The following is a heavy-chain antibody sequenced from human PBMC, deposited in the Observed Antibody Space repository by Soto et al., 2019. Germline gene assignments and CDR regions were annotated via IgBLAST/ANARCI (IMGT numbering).Heavy chain of an antibody. V-gene: IGHV1-69*02. CDR2: IIPILGIA. J-gene: IGHJ6*03. Sequence: SVKVSCKASGGTFSSYTISWVRQAPGQGLEWMGRIIPILGIANYAQKFQGRVTITADKSTSTAYMELSSLRSEDTAVYYCARAEANYYYYMDVWGKGTTVTVSS. CDR3: ARAEANYYYYMDV. CDR1: GGTFSSYT.